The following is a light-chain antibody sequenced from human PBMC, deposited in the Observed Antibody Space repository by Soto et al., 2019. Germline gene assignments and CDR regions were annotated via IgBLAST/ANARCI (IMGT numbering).Light chain of an antibody. CDR1: QSVSSSY. CDR2: GAS. J-gene: IGKJ2*01. CDR3: QQYGSSPQT. Sequence: EIVLTQSPGTLSLSPGERATLSCRASQSVSSSYLAWYQQKPGQAPRLLMYGASSRATGIPDRFSGSGSGTDFTLTISRLEPEDSAVYYCQQYGSSPQTFGQGTNLEIK. V-gene: IGKV3-20*01.